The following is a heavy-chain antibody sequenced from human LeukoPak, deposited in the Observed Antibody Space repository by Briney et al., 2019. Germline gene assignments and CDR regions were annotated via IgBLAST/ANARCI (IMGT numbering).Heavy chain of an antibody. CDR2: MEPEGSEK. J-gene: IGHJ1*01. D-gene: IGHD1-1*01. Sequence: QTGGSLRLSCAASGFTFNKYWLSWIRQAPGKGLEWVANMEPEGSEKYYVDSVRGRFTVSRDNAENAMYLQMNRLRVEDTAVYYCARDLRPTAVRRTAEYFHLWGQGTLVTVSS. CDR3: ARDLRPTAVRRTAEYFHL. CDR1: GFTFNKYW. V-gene: IGHV3-7*01.